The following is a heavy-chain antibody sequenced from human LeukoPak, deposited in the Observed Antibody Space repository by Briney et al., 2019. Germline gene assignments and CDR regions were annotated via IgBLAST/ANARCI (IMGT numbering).Heavy chain of an antibody. CDR1: GYTFTSYA. Sequence: ASVKVSCKASGYTFTSYAMNWVRQAPGQGLEWMGWINTNTGNPTYAQGFTGRFVFSLDTSVSTAYLQISSLKAEDTAVYYCASTYIAAAVSVLYYGMDVWGKGPTVTVSS. CDR2: INTNTGNP. D-gene: IGHD6-13*01. J-gene: IGHJ6*04. V-gene: IGHV7-4-1*02. CDR3: ASTYIAAAVSVLYYGMDV.